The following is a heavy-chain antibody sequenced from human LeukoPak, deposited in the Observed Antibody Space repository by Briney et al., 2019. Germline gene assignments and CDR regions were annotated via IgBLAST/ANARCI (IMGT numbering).Heavy chain of an antibody. Sequence: SETLSLTCTVSGGSISDYYWSWIRKPAGKGLEWIGRIYSSGSTNYNPSLKSRVTMSVDTSKNQFSLKLSAVTAADTAVYYCARQTDWNYCWFDPWGQGTLVTVSS. CDR2: IYSSGST. J-gene: IGHJ5*02. CDR1: GGSISDYY. D-gene: IGHD1-7*01. V-gene: IGHV4-4*07. CDR3: ARQTDWNYCWFDP.